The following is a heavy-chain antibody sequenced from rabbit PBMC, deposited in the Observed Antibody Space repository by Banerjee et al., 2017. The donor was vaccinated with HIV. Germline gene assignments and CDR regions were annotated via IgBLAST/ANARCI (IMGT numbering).Heavy chain of an antibody. CDR3: ARRGSDYSYAFNL. D-gene: IGHD1-1*01. V-gene: IGHV1S40*01. CDR2: IYAGSGGST. Sequence: QSLEESGGDLVKPGASLTLTCTASGFSFSTNYYMCWVRQAPGKGLEWIACIYAGSGGSTYYASWAKGRFTISKTSSTTVTLQMTSLTAADTATYFCARRGSDYSYAFNLWGPGTLVTVS. J-gene: IGHJ4*01. CDR1: GFSFSTNYY.